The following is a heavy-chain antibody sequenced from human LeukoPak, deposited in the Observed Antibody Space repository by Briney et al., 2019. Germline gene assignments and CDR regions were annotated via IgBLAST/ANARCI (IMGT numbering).Heavy chain of an antibody. CDR3: ARSGYSGHDFNY. D-gene: IGHD5-12*01. J-gene: IGHJ4*02. V-gene: IGHV4-59*01. Sequence: SETLSLTCAVYGGSFSSYYWSWFRQPPGKGLEWIGYIYHSGSTNYNPSLKSRVTISVDTSKNQFSLNLNSVTAADTAVYHCARSGYSGHDFNYWGQGTLVTVSS. CDR2: IYHSGST. CDR1: GGSFSSYY.